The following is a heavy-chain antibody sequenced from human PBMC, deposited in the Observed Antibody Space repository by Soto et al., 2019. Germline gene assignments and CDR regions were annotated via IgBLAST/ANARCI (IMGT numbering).Heavy chain of an antibody. J-gene: IGHJ4*02. CDR2: IYTSGST. Sequence: PSETLSLTCAVYGGSISSYYWSWIRQPAGKGLEWIGRIYTSGSTNYNPSLKSRVTMSVDTSKNQFSLKLSSVTAADTAVYYCASQYDSSGYFPFDYWGQGTLVTVSS. V-gene: IGHV4-59*10. CDR1: GGSISSYY. CDR3: ASQYDSSGYFPFDY. D-gene: IGHD3-22*01.